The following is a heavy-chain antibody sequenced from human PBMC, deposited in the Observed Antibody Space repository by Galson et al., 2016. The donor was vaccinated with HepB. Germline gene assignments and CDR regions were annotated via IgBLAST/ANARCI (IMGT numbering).Heavy chain of an antibody. Sequence: CAISGDSVSSNGAAWNWVRQSPSRGLEWLGRTYYRSQWSYEYEDSLKSRLTISPGTTKNHFSLHLVSLTHEDTAVYFCVREQIIPSAGGVNYFDSWGQGTLVTVSS. D-gene: IGHD2-8*02. CDR1: GDSVSSNGAA. V-gene: IGHV6-1*01. CDR3: VREQIIPSAGGVNYFDS. CDR2: TYYRSQWSY. J-gene: IGHJ4*02.